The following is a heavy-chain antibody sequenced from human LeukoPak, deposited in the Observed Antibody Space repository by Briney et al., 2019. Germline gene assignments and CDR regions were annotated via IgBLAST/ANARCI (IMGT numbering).Heavy chain of an antibody. CDR2: IKEDGSVK. Sequence: GGSLRLSCEGSGFIFSHYWMSWVRQAPRKGLEWVANIKEDGSVKYYVDTVKGRFTISRDNAKNSVHLQMNSLRAEDTAVYYCARIGYSSSSFDYWGQGTLATVSS. J-gene: IGHJ4*02. CDR3: ARIGYSSSSFDY. CDR1: GFIFSHYW. D-gene: IGHD6-6*01. V-gene: IGHV3-7*01.